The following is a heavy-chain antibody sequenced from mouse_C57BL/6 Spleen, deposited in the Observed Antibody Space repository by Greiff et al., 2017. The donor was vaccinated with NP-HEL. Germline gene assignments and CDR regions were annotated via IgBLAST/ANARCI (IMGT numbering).Heavy chain of an antibody. V-gene: IGHV1-47*01. CDR2: FHPYNDDT. CDR3: ARSGDGYYSGWFAY. CDR1: GYTFTTYP. J-gene: IGHJ3*01. D-gene: IGHD2-3*01. Sequence: VQVVESGAELVKPGASVKMSCKASGYTFTTYPIEWMKQNHGKSLEWIGNFHPYNDDTKYNEKFKGKATLTVEKSSSTVYLELSRLTSDDSAVYYCARSGDGYYSGWFAYWGQGTLVTVSA.